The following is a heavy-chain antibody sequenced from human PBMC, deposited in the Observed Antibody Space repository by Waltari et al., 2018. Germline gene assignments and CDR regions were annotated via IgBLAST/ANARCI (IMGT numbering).Heavy chain of an antibody. CDR3: AKGTYYYDSSGVGFDY. CDR1: GFTFSSYG. CDR2: TRYDGSNK. D-gene: IGHD3-22*01. V-gene: IGHV3-30*02. J-gene: IGHJ4*02. Sequence: QVQLVESGGGVVQPGGSLRLSCAASGFTFSSYGMHWVRQAPGKGLEWVAFTRYDGSNKYYADSVKGRFTISRDNSKNTLYLQMNSLRAEDTAVYYCAKGTYYYDSSGVGFDYWGQGTLVTVSS.